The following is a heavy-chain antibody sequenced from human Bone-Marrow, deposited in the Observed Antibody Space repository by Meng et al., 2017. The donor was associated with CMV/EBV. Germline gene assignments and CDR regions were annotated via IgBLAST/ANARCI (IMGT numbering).Heavy chain of an antibody. CDR1: GFTFDDYT. Sequence: GESLKISCAASGFTFDDYTMHWVRQAPGKGLEWVSLISWDGVSTYYADSVKGRFTISRGNSKTSLYLQMNSLRTEDTALYYCAKDGRGSSGAYYFAYWGQGTLVTVSS. V-gene: IGHV3-43*01. D-gene: IGHD6-6*01. J-gene: IGHJ4*02. CDR2: ISWDGVST. CDR3: AKDGRGSSGAYYFAY.